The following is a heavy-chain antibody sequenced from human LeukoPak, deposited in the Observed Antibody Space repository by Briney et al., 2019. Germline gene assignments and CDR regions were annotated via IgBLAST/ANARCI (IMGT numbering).Heavy chain of an antibody. CDR2: IYYSGST. CDR1: GGSISSGGYY. Sequence: SETLSLTCTVSGGSISSGGYYWSWIRQHPGKGLEWIGYIYYSGSTNYNPSLKSRVTISVDTSKNQFSLKLSSVTAADTAVYYCAIGYDSSGIDYWGQGTLVTVSS. J-gene: IGHJ4*02. CDR3: AIGYDSSGIDY. D-gene: IGHD3-22*01. V-gene: IGHV4-61*08.